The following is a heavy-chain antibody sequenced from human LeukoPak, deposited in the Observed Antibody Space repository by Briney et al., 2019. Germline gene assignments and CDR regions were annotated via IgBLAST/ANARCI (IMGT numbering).Heavy chain of an antibody. D-gene: IGHD3-9*01. CDR3: ARDHDWAFHY. CDR2: INHNAEII. CDR1: GFTFGDYV. Sequence: GGSLRLSCAASGFTFGDYVMSWVRQAPGEGLEWIAYINHNAEIIYYADSVKGRFTISRDNAKNSLSLQMNSLRDEDTAVYYCARDHDWAFHYWGQGTRVTASS. J-gene: IGHJ4*02. V-gene: IGHV3-48*02.